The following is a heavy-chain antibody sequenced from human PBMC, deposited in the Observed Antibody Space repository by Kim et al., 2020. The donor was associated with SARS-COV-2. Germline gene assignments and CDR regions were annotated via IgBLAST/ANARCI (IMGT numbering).Heavy chain of an antibody. CDR2: T. CDR3: ARTLGELSAFDI. D-gene: IGHD3-16*01. Sequence: TKYNPSLQSRVTMSVDTSKNQFSLNLTSVTAADTAVYYCARTLGELSAFDIWGQGTLVTVSS. J-gene: IGHJ3*02. V-gene: IGHV4-4*07.